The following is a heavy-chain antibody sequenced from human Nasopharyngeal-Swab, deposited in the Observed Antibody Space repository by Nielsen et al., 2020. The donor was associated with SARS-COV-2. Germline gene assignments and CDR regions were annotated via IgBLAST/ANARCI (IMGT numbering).Heavy chain of an antibody. CDR1: GGSTSSSSYY. CDR2: IYYSGST. Sequence: SETLSLTCPVSGGSTSSSSYYWSWIRQPPGKGLEWIGYIYYSGSTNYNPSLKSRVTISVDTSKNQFSLKLSSVTAADTAVYYCARDRSISSSWDYYYGMDVWGQGTTVTVSS. V-gene: IGHV4-61*01. CDR3: ARDRSISSSWDYYYGMDV. D-gene: IGHD6-6*01. J-gene: IGHJ6*02.